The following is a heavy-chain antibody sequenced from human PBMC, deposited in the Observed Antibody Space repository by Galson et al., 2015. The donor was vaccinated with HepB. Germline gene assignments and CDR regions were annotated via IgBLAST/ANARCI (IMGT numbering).Heavy chain of an antibody. D-gene: IGHD3-10*01. CDR2: INTNTGNP. CDR1: GYTFTSYA. V-gene: IGHV7-4-1*02. Sequence: SVKVSCKASGYTFTSYAMNWVRQAPGQGLEWMGWINTNTGNPTYAQGFTGRFVFSLDTSVSTAYLQMNSLRAEDTAVYYCARVSNRAYYYGSGSNAFDYWGQGTLVTVSS. CDR3: ARVSNRAYYYGSGSNAFDY. J-gene: IGHJ4*02.